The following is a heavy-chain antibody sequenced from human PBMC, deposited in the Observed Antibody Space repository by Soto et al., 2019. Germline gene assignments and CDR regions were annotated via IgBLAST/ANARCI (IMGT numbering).Heavy chain of an antibody. CDR2: ISSSGSTI. V-gene: IGHV3-11*01. CDR1: GFTFSDYY. Sequence: QVQLVESGGGLVKPGGSLRLSCAASGFTFSDYYMSWIRQAPGKGLEWVSYISSSGSTIYYADSVKGRFTISRDNAKNSMYLQMNSLRAEDTAVYYCARDTISIRYYYYYMDVWGKGTTVTVSS. D-gene: IGHD3-9*01. J-gene: IGHJ6*03. CDR3: ARDTISIRYYYYYMDV.